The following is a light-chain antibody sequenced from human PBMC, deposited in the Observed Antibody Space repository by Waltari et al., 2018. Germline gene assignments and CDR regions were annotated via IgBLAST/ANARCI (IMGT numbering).Light chain of an antibody. CDR1: NNDVGAYAY. V-gene: IGLV2-14*03. CDR2: DVT. CDR3: CSRAGSSVV. J-gene: IGLJ2*01. Sequence: QSALTQPASVSGSPGQSITISRTGTNNDVGAYAYVTWYQHHPVKAPRLINYDVTKRPSGGSDRFSASKSGNTASLTISGLRAEDEGSYHCCSRAGSSVVFGGGTKLTVL.